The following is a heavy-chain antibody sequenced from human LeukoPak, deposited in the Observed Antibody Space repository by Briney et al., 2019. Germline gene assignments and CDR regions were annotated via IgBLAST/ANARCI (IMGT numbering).Heavy chain of an antibody. V-gene: IGHV5-51*01. CDR1: GYSSTNYC. CDR2: IYPGDSDT. Sequence: GESLQFSSNASGYSSTNYCFGRLRQMPGKGLEWMGNIYPGDSDTRYSPSFQGQVTISADKSISTAYLQWSSLKTSDTAVYYCATTDAGDYCGQGTMVTVSS. CDR3: ATTDAGDY. J-gene: IGHJ3*01.